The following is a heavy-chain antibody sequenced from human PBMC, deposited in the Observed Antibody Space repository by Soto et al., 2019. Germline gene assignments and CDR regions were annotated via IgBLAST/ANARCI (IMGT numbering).Heavy chain of an antibody. CDR2: INPNSGGT. V-gene: IGHV1-2*02. CDR1: GYTFTGYY. CDR3: ARGQSGLRFLEWLSRDYYYYGMDV. D-gene: IGHD3-3*01. Sequence: GASVKVSCKASGYTFTGYYMHWVRQAPGQGLEWMGWINPNSGGTNYAQKFQGRVTMTRDTSISTAYMELSRLRSDDTAVYYCARGQSGLRFLEWLSRDYYYYGMDVWRQGTTVTVSS. J-gene: IGHJ6*02.